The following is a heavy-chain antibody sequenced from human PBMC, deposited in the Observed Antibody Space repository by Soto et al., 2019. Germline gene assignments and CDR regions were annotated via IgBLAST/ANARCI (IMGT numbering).Heavy chain of an antibody. J-gene: IGHJ6*02. CDR1: GLTLANFA. D-gene: IGHD3-10*01. V-gene: IGHV3-23*01. CDR3: AKPIIDLYSSGSPSVFYFGMDV. Sequence: GGSLRLSCAASGLTLANFAMSWVRQAPGRVLEWVSTISGSGGRTYYAGSVKGRFTISRDTSKNTVYLRMNGLKADDSAVYYCAKPIIDLYSSGSPSVFYFGMDVWGRGTTVNVSS. CDR2: ISGSGGRT.